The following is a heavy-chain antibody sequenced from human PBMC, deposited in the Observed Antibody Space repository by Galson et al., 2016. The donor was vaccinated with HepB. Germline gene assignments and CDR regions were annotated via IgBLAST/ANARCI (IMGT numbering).Heavy chain of an antibody. V-gene: IGHV4-61*01. CDR1: GASFSSDRHY. CDR3: AKDNSGSYIDD. CDR2: FHHSGTT. J-gene: IGHJ4*02. Sequence: ETLSLPCTVSGASFSSDRHYWSWTRQPPGQGLECIGFFHHSGTTTYNASLKSRVTISLDTSTNQFSLKLTSVTAADTAVYYCAKDNSGSYIDDWGQGIIVTVSS. D-gene: IGHD1-26*01.